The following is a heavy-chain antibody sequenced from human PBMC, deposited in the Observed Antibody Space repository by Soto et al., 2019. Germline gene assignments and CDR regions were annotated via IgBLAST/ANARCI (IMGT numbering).Heavy chain of an antibody. Sequence: EVQLLESGGGLVQPGGSLRLSCAASGFTFSSYAMSWVRQAPGKGLEWVSAISGSGGSTYYADSVKGRFTISRDNSKNTLYLQMNSLRAEDTAVYYCAKDKWAYCSGGSCYPLDYWGQGTLVTVSS. J-gene: IGHJ4*02. V-gene: IGHV3-23*01. CDR3: AKDKWAYCSGGSCYPLDY. D-gene: IGHD2-15*01. CDR1: GFTFSSYA. CDR2: ISGSGGST.